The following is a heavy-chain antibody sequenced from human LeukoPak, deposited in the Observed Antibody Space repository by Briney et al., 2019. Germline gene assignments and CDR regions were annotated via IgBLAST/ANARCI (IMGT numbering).Heavy chain of an antibody. CDR1: GGSINDYY. CDR3: VRLDRYFYYMDV. J-gene: IGHJ6*03. D-gene: IGHD3-22*01. Sequence: PSETLSLTCTIPGGSINDYYWTWIRQPPGKGLEWIGYVYYSGTTNYNPSLKSRVTISLDTSKNQFSLRLSSVTAADTAVYYCVRLDRYFYYMDVWGKGTSVTVSS. CDR2: VYYSGTT. V-gene: IGHV4-59*01.